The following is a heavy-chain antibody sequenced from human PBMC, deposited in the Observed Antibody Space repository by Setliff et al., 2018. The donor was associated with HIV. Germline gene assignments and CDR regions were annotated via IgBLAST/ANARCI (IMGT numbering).Heavy chain of an antibody. V-gene: IGHV1-18*01. CDR3: AREGSHYYDSSGLFDY. D-gene: IGHD3-22*01. CDR2: INTNTGNP. J-gene: IGHJ4*02. CDR1: GYTFTSYG. Sequence: ASVKVSCKASGYTFTSYGITWVRRAPGQGLEWMGWINTNTGNPTSAQGRVTMTTDTSTSTAYMELRSLRSDDTAVYYCAREGSHYYDSSGLFDYWGQGTLVTVSS.